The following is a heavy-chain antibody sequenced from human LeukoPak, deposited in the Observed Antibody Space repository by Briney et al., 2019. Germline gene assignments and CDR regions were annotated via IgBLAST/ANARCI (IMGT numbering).Heavy chain of an antibody. CDR3: ARNGGSYYGPWYFDL. V-gene: IGHV1-69*02. D-gene: IGHD1-26*01. J-gene: IGHJ2*01. Sequence: XMGXXIPILGIANYAQKFQGRVTITADKSTSTAYMELRSLRSDDTAVYYCARNGGSYYGPWYFDLWGRGTLVTVSS. CDR2: XIPILGIA.